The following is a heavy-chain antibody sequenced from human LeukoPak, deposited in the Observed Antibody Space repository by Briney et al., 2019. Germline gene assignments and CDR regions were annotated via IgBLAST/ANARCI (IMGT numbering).Heavy chain of an antibody. J-gene: IGHJ6*03. D-gene: IGHD2-2*01. V-gene: IGHV1-8*03. CDR1: GYTFTSYD. Sequence: GASVKVSCKASGYTFTSYDINWVQQATGQGLEWMGWMNPNSGNTGYAQKFQGRVTITRNTSISTAYMELSSLRSEDTAVYYCARVGSIGYCSSTSCYNYYYYMDVWGKGTTVTVSS. CDR2: MNPNSGNT. CDR3: ARVGSIGYCSSTSCYNYYYYMDV.